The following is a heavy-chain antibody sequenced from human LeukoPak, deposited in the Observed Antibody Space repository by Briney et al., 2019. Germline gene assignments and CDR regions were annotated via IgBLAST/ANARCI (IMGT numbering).Heavy chain of an antibody. J-gene: IGHJ4*02. V-gene: IGHV4-61*01. CDR2: IYHSGST. Sequence: SETLSLTCTVSGGSVSSGSYYWSWIRQPPGKGLEWIGYIYHSGSTNYNPSLKSRVTISVDTSKNQFSLKLSSVTAADTAVYYCARVIGGGYFDYWGQGTLVTVSS. CDR3: ARVIGGGYFDY. CDR1: GGSVSSGSYY. D-gene: IGHD3-22*01.